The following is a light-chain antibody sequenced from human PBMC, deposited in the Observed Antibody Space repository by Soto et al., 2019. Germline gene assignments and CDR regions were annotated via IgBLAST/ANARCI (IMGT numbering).Light chain of an antibody. Sequence: IQLPYSTSFLSASVVSISKITFRASQDVGSSLALYQQKPGKAPKYLIQAASILQSGFPSRFSGSGSGTDFTLTINSLQPEDLATYYCLKVKSFPRTCGQGNKGAIK. J-gene: IGKJ1*01. V-gene: IGKV1-9*01. CDR3: LKVKSFPRT. CDR1: QDVGSS. CDR2: AAS.